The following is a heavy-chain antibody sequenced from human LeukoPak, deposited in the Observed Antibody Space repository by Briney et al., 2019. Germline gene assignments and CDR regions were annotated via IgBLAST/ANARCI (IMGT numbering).Heavy chain of an antibody. J-gene: IGHJ4*02. D-gene: IGHD6-6*01. V-gene: IGHV3-9*03. Sequence: GRSLRLSCAASGFTFDDYAMHWVRQAPGKGLEWVSGISWNSGSIGYADSVKGRFTISRDNAKTSLYLQMNSLSAEDMALYYCAKDLEYSSSSGFDYWGQGTLVTVSS. CDR2: ISWNSGSI. CDR3: AKDLEYSSSSGFDY. CDR1: GFTFDDYA.